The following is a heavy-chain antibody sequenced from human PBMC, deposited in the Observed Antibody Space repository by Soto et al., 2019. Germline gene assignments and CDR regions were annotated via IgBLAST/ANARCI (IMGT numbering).Heavy chain of an antibody. Sequence: GGSTFYAASLKGRITISRDNSKNTLYLHMNSLRAEDTAVYYCAKAAAADDPYFYYGMDVWGQGATVTVSS. CDR2: GGST. J-gene: IGHJ6*02. CDR3: AKAAAADDPYFYYGMDV. D-gene: IGHD6-13*01. V-gene: IGHV3-23*01.